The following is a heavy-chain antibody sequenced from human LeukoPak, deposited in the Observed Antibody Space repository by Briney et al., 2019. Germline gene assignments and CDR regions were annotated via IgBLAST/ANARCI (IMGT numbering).Heavy chain of an antibody. V-gene: IGHV1-3*03. CDR3: ARARTSGWYGTDY. J-gene: IGHJ4*02. Sequence: ASVKVSCTASGYTFTSYAMHWVRQAPGQRLEWMGWINAGNGDTKYTQEFQGRVTLTRDTSASTAYMELSSLRSDDMAVYYCARARTSGWYGTDYWGQGTLVTVSS. CDR2: INAGNGDT. D-gene: IGHD6-19*01. CDR1: GYTFTSYA.